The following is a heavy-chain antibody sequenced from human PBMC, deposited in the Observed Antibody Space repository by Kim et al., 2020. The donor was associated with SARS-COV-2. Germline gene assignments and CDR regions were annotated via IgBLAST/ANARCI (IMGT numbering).Heavy chain of an antibody. J-gene: IGHJ4*02. D-gene: IGHD4-17*01. CDR1: GFTFSSYS. CDR3: AREGKVTRPLDY. V-gene: IGHV3-21*01. CDR2: ISSGSTYI. Sequence: GGSLRLSCAASGFTFSSYSMHWVRQAPGKGLEWVASISSGSTYIFHADSLKGRFTISRDNAKNSLHLQMNSLRAEDTALYYCAREGKVTRPLDYWGQGTLVTVSS.